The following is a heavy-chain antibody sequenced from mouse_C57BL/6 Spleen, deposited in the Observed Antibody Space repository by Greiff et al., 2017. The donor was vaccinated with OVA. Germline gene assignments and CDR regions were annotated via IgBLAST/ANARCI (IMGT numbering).Heavy chain of an antibody. V-gene: IGHV1-82*01. D-gene: IGHD1-1*01. CDR1: GYAFSSSW. Sequence: SGPELVKPGASVKISCKASGYAFSSSWMNWVKQRPGKGLEWIGRIYPGDGDTNYNGKFKGKATLTADKSSSTAYMQLSSLTSEDSAVYFCAGRSSYDFDYWGQGTTLTVSS. CDR2: IYPGDGDT. CDR3: AGRSSYDFDY. J-gene: IGHJ2*01.